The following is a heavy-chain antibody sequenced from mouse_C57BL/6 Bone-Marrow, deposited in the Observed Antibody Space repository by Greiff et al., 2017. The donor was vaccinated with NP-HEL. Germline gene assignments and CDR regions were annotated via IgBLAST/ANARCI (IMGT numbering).Heavy chain of an antibody. J-gene: IGHJ3*01. Sequence: VKLQQPGAELVKPGASVKLSCKASGYTFTSYWMHWVKQRPGQGLEWIGMIHPNSGSTNYNEKFKSKATLTVDKSSSTAYMQLSSLTSEDSAVYYCARRRELRGFAYWGQGTLVTVSA. CDR1: GYTFTSYW. CDR2: IHPNSGST. V-gene: IGHV1-64*01. D-gene: IGHD1-1*01. CDR3: ARRRELRGFAY.